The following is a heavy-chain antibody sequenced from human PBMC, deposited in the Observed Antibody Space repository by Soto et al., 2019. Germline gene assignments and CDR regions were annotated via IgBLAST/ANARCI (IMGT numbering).Heavy chain of an antibody. CDR2: INHSGST. J-gene: IGHJ5*02. Sequence: SETLSLTCAVYGGSFSGYYWSWIRQPPGKGLEWIGEINHSGSTNYNPSLKSRVTISVDTSKNQFSLKLSSVTAADTAVYYCARTKFRRGGWFDPWGQGTLVTVSS. CDR1: GGSFSGYY. D-gene: IGHD3-10*01. V-gene: IGHV4-34*01. CDR3: ARTKFRRGGWFDP.